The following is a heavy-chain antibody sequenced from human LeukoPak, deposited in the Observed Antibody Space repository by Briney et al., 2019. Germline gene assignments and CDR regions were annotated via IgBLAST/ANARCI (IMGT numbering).Heavy chain of an antibody. CDR1: GGSISSSNYY. J-gene: IGHJ1*01. Sequence: SPTLSITCTVSGGSISSSNYYWGWIRQPPGKRLEWIGSIYYSGNTYYSPSLKSRVTISVDTSKNQFSLKLTSVTAADTAVYYCARYGSGSYSDDHFQHWGQGTLVTVSS. CDR2: IYYSGNT. CDR3: ARYGSGSYSDDHFQH. V-gene: IGHV4-39*07. D-gene: IGHD3-10*01.